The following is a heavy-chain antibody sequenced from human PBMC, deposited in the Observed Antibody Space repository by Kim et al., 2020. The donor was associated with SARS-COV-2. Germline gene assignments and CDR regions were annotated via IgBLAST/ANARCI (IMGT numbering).Heavy chain of an antibody. Sequence: ASVKVSCKASGYTFTRYYMHWVRQAPGQGLEWMGIINPSGGSTSYAQKFQGRVTMTRDTSTSTVYMELSSLRSEHTAVYSCARPSWPTSYCGGDCYSIGWMVRTDFDYWGQGSQVTGSS. CDR1: GYTFTRYY. CDR3: ARPSWPTSYCGGDCYSIGWMVRTDFDY. J-gene: IGHJ4*02. D-gene: IGHD2-21*02. V-gene: IGHV1-46*01. CDR2: INPSGGST.